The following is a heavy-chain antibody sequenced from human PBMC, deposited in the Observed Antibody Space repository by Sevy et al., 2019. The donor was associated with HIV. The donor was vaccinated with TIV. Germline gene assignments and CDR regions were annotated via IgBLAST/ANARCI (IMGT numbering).Heavy chain of an antibody. D-gene: IGHD3-10*01. CDR1: GFTVSSNY. CDR3: ARDLSNYYGSGSYPYYFDY. V-gene: IGHV3-53*01. CDR2: IYSGGST. Sequence: GGSLRLSCAASGFTVSSNYMSWVRQAPGKGLEWVSVIYSGGSTYYADSVKGRFTISRDNSKNTLYLQMNSLRAEETAVYYCARDLSNYYGSGSYPYYFDYWGQGTLVTVSS. J-gene: IGHJ4*02.